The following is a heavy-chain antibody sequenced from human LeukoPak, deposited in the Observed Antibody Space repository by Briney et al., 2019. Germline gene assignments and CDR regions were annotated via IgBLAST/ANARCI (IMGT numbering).Heavy chain of an antibody. Sequence: GGSLRLSCAASGFTFSSYGMHWVRQAPGKGLEWVAVISYDGGNKYYADSVKGRFTISRDNSKNTLYLQMDSLRAEDTAVYYCAKDAEVGATRFRFVDWGQGTLVTVSS. V-gene: IGHV3-30*18. CDR3: AKDAEVGATRFRFVD. J-gene: IGHJ4*02. CDR2: ISYDGGNK. CDR1: GFTFSSYG. D-gene: IGHD1-26*01.